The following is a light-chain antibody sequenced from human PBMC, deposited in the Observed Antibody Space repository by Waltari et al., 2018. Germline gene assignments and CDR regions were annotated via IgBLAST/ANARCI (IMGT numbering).Light chain of an antibody. V-gene: IGLV3-19*01. Sequence: SSELTQDPAVSVAMGQTVRITCQGDSLSSYYASWYQQRPGQAPILVMYDKNNRPSGGPDRFSGSSSHNTASLTITGAQAEDEASYYCHSRDASGVAGSFGGGTKLTVL. CDR2: DKN. CDR3: HSRDASGVAGS. J-gene: IGLJ2*01. CDR1: SLSSYY.